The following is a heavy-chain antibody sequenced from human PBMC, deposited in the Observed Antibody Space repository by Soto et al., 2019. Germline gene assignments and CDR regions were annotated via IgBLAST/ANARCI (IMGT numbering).Heavy chain of an antibody. CDR1: GFTFSSYP. J-gene: IGHJ4*02. CDR3: ASMGSSGYWFDY. CDR2: ISSKGGST. V-gene: IGHV3-64*01. Sequence: EVQLVESGGGLVQPGGSLRLSCAASGFTFSSYPLHWVRQAPGKGLEYVSAISSKGGSTYYANSVKGRFTISRVNSKNTLYLQMGSLRAEDMAVYYCASMGSSGYWFDYWGQGTLVTVSS. D-gene: IGHD3-22*01.